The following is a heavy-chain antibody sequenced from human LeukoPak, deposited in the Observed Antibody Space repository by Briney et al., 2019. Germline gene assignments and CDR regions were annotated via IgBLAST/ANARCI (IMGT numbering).Heavy chain of an antibody. V-gene: IGHV4-39*01. Sequence: PSETLSLTCTVSGGSISSSSYYWGWIRQPPGKGLEWIGSIYYSGGTYYNPSLKSRVTISVDTSKNQFSLKLSSVTAADTAVYYCARGWYGDYLYYFDYWGQGTLVTVSS. CDR3: ARGWYGDYLYYFDY. J-gene: IGHJ4*02. CDR1: GGSISSSSYY. CDR2: IYYSGGT. D-gene: IGHD4-17*01.